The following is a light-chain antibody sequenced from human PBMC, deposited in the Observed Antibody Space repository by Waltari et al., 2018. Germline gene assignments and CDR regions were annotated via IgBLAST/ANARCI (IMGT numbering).Light chain of an antibody. CDR3: QQDYTTPLT. J-gene: IGKJ4*01. Sequence: IQMTQSPSSLSASVGYRFTVTCRASQGINKELSWYQQKPGKAPTLLIYAASSLQPGVSSRFSGSGSGTDFTLTISSLQTEDVATYYCQQDYTTPLTFGGGTKVEIK. CDR1: QGINKE. CDR2: AAS. V-gene: IGKV1-27*01.